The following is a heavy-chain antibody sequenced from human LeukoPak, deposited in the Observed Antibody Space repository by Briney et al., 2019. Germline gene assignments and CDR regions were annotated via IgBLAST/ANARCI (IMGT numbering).Heavy chain of an antibody. D-gene: IGHD3-10*01. Sequence: PSETLSLTCTVSGASISSYYWSWIRQPAGKGLEWIGRIYTSGSTNYNPSLKSRVTMSVDTSKNQFSLKLSSVTAADTAVYYCARDPSLYYYGSGSYDAFDIWGQGTMVTVSS. J-gene: IGHJ3*02. CDR2: IYTSGST. CDR1: GASISSYY. CDR3: ARDPSLYYYGSGSYDAFDI. V-gene: IGHV4-4*07.